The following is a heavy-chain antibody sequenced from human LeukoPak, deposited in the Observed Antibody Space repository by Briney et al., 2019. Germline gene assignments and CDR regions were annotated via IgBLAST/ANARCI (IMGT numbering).Heavy chain of an antibody. D-gene: IGHD6-25*01. CDR3: ARFAAGGSYYYYMDV. J-gene: IGHJ6*03. CDR2: IKQDGSEK. Sequence: GGSLRLSCAASGFTFSSYWMSWVRQAPGKGLEWVANIKQDGSEKYYVDSVKGRFTISRDTAKNSLYLQMNSLRADDTAVYYRARFAAGGSYYYYMDVWGKGTTVTVSS. V-gene: IGHV3-7*01. CDR1: GFTFSSYW.